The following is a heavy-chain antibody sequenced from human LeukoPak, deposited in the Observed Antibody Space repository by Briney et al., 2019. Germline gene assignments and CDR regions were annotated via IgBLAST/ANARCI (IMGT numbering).Heavy chain of an antibody. CDR1: GGSIGPYY. V-gene: IGHV4-4*07. J-gene: IGHJ4*02. CDR3: SRSAGSGFHLDS. CDR2: SYTTGST. Sequence: PSGTLSLTCTISGGSIGPYYWSWLRQPAGKALEWIGRSYTTGSTNYNPSLKSRVTMSLDTSKNQFSLKLTSWTAADPPPYSSSRSAGSGFHLDSWGQGTLVTVPS.